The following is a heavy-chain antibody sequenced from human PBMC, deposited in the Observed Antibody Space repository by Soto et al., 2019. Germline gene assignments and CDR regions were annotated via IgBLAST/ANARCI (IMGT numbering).Heavy chain of an antibody. J-gene: IGHJ4*02. CDR1: GGSISTHY. Sequence: SETLSLTCTVSGGSISTHYWNWVRQPPGKGLEWIGYIDYKGNTKYNPSLKSRVTASVDTSNNQFSLNLNSVTAADTAVYHCARDYYGDYYFDSWGQGILVTVSS. CDR2: IDYKGNT. D-gene: IGHD4-17*01. V-gene: IGHV4-59*11. CDR3: ARDYYGDYYFDS.